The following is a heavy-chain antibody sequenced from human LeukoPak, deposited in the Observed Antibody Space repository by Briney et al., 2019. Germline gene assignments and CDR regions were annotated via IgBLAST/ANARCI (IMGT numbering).Heavy chain of an antibody. V-gene: IGHV1-69*05. CDR2: IIPIFGTA. D-gene: IGHD2-15*01. Sequence: GASVKVSCKASGGTFSSYAISWVRQAPGQGLEWMGRIIPIFGTANYAQKFQARVTITTDESTSTAYMELSSLRSEDTAVYYCARASDCSGGSCPISYWGQGTLVTVSS. CDR3: ARASDCSGGSCPISY. J-gene: IGHJ4*02. CDR1: GGTFSSYA.